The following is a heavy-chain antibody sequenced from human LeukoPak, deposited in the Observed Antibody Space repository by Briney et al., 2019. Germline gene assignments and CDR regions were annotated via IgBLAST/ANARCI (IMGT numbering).Heavy chain of an antibody. CDR2: IYYSGST. CDR1: GGSMSGYY. D-gene: IGHD1-1*01. J-gene: IGHJ4*02. V-gene: IGHV4-59*08. CDR3: ARRTYNWNEYFFDH. Sequence: PSETLSLTCTISGGSMSGYYWSWIRQSPGKGLEWIGYIYYSGSTNYNPSLKSRATISVDTSKNQFSLKLSSVTAADTAVYYCARRTYNWNEYFFDHWGQGTLVTVSS.